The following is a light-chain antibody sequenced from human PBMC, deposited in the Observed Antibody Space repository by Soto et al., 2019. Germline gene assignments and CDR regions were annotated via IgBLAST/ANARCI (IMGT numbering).Light chain of an antibody. J-gene: IGKJ5*01. V-gene: IGKV1-9*01. Sequence: EIHLTESPSLLSASVGDRVTITFLASHDISTYLAWYQQKPGKAPKLMIYEASTLQSGVPSRFSGSGSGTEFTLTISGLLPEDFATYHCQQLNTLPFTFGQGTRLEIK. CDR2: EAS. CDR1: HDISTY. CDR3: QQLNTLPFT.